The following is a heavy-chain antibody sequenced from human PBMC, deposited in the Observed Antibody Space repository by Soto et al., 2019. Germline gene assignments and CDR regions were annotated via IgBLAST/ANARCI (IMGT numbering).Heavy chain of an antibody. CDR1: GYSFISYW. D-gene: IGHD3-9*01. Sequence: ESLKISCKASGYSFISYWIAWVRQMPGKGLEWMGIIYPGDSDARYSPSFEGQVTISVDASINTAYLQWSYLKASDSAMYFCARQSDYNILTGYWYYFDYWGHGSLVTVSS. CDR2: IYPGDSDA. J-gene: IGHJ4*01. V-gene: IGHV5-51*01. CDR3: ARQSDYNILTGYWYYFDY.